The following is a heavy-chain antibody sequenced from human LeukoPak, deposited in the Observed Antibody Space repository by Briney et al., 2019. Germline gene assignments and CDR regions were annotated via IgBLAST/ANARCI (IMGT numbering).Heavy chain of an antibody. D-gene: IGHD2-2*01. CDR3: ARCRSVVVPAAMELNWFDP. Sequence: PSQTLSLTCTVSGGSISSGDYYWSWIRQPPGKGLEWIGYIYYSGSTYYNPSLKSRVTISVDTSKNQFSLKLSSVTAADTAVYYGARCRSVVVPAAMELNWFDPWGQGTLVTVSS. CDR2: IYYSGST. J-gene: IGHJ5*02. CDR1: GGSISSGDYY. V-gene: IGHV4-30-4*08.